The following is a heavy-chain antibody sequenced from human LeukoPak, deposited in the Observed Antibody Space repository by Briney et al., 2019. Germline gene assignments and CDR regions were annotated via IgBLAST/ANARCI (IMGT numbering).Heavy chain of an antibody. D-gene: IGHD4-17*01. CDR2: IKQDGSDK. CDR1: GVTFSSYW. CDR3: AREQYGDHFDY. V-gene: IGHV3-7*03. J-gene: IGHJ4*02. Sequence: GGSLRLSCAASGVTFSSYWMSWVRQAPGKGLEWGANIKQDGSDKYYVDSVKGRFTISRDNAKNSLYLQMNSLRAEDTAVYYCAREQYGDHFDYWGQGTLVTVSS.